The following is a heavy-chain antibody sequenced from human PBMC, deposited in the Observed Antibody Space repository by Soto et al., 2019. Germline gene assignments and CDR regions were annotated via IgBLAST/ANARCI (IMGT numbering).Heavy chain of an antibody. Sequence: ASVKVSCKASGYTFTSYAMHWVRQAPGQRLEWMGWINAGNGNTKYSQKFQGRVTITRDTSASTAYMELSSLRSEDTAVYYCARDRLGLERGYHNWFDPWGQGTLVTVSS. D-gene: IGHD3-22*01. CDR1: GYTFTSYA. CDR3: ARDRLGLERGYHNWFDP. CDR2: INAGNGNT. J-gene: IGHJ5*02. V-gene: IGHV1-3*01.